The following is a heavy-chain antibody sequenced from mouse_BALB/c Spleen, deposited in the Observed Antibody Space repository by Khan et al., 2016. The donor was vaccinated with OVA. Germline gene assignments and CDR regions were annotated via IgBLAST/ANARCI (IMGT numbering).Heavy chain of an antibody. V-gene: IGHV1-18*01. J-gene: IGHJ3*01. Sequence: MQLEESGPDLVKPGSSVNISCKASGYSFTLYYMHWVQQSHGKSLECIGRVNPNNGGVTYNQSFKDKAIFTGDKSSTTAYMELRSLKSEDSAIYSCVRGYYFFVYWGQGTLVTVSA. CDR3: VRGYYFFVY. D-gene: IGHD1-1*01. CDR1: GYSFTLYY. CDR2: VNPNNGGV.